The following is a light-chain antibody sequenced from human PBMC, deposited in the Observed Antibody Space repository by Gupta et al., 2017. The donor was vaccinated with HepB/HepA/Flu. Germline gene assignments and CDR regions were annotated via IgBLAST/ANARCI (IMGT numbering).Light chain of an antibody. V-gene: IGLV1-51*02. CDR1: TSNIGNNY. J-gene: IGLJ2*01. Sequence: QSVLTQPPSVSAAPGQTVTISCPGTTSNIGNNYVSWYQHLPGTAPQLLISQNDKRPSGIPDRFSGSKSGTSATLGITGLQTGDEADYHCGTWDTSLNTVVFGGGTKLTVL. CDR2: QND. CDR3: GTWDTSLNTVV.